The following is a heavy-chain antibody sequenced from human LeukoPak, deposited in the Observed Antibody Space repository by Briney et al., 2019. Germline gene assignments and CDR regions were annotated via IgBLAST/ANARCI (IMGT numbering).Heavy chain of an antibody. CDR2: ISGSGGST. CDR3: AKSSGVSPWTHYYYMDV. V-gene: IGHV3-23*01. Sequence: GGSLRLSCAASGFTFSSYAMSWVRQAPGKGLEWVSAISGSGGSTYYADSVKGRFTISRDNSKNTLYLQMNSLRAEDTAVYFCAKSSGVSPWTHYYYMDVWGKGTTVTVSS. J-gene: IGHJ6*03. CDR1: GFTFSSYA. D-gene: IGHD3-3*01.